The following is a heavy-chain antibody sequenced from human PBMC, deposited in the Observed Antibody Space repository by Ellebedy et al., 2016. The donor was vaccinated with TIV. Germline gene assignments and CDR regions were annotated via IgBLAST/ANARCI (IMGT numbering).Heavy chain of an antibody. CDR3: RPGHYSDA. J-gene: IGHJ4*02. Sequence: GGSLRLSXAAFGFSLSNSFMSWIRQAPGKGLEWASTLTADGRSTYFADSVKGRFTISRDNSKNTVYLQMNSLRSEDTAVYYCRPGHYSDAWGQGTLVTVSS. CDR1: GFSLSNSF. V-gene: IGHV3-23*01. CDR2: LTADGRST.